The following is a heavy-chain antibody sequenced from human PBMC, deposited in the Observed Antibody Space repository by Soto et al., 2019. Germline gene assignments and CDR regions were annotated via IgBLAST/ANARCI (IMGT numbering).Heavy chain of an antibody. CDR2: IYYSGST. D-gene: IGHD3-10*01. V-gene: IGHV4-59*01. CDR3: ASNYGSGSYYREYYYYGMDV. J-gene: IGHJ6*02. CDR1: GGSISSYY. Sequence: PSETLSLTCTVSGGSISSYYWSWIRQPPGKGLEWIGYIYYSGSTNYNPSLKSRVTISVDTSKNQLSLKLSSVTAADTAVYYCASNYGSGSYYREYYYYGMDVWGQGTTVTVSS.